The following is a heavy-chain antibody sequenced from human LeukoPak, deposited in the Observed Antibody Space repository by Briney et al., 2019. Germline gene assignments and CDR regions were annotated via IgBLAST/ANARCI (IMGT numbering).Heavy chain of an antibody. J-gene: IGHJ4*02. V-gene: IGHV4-34*01. CDR1: GGSFSGYY. CDR3: ARGLSGYGDPLDY. CDR2: INHSGST. Sequence: SETLSLTCAVYGGSFSGYYWSWIRQPPGKGLEWIGEINHSGSTNYNPSLKSRVTISVDTSKNQFSLKLSSVTAADTAVYYCARGLSGYGDPLDYWGQGTLVTVSS. D-gene: IGHD4-17*01.